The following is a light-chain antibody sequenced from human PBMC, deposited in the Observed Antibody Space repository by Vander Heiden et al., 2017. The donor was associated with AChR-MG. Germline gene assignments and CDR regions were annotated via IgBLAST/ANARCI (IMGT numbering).Light chain of an antibody. V-gene: IGKV3-15*01. J-gene: IGKJ4*01. CDR3: QQYNNWSLT. CDR1: QSVSSR. CDR2: GAS. Sequence: LVMPQSPSTLSVSPGERVTLSCRASQSVSSRLAWYQQKPGKAPRLVIYGASSRATDIPARFSGSGSGTEFTLTISSLQSEDFAVYCCQQYNNWSLTFGEGTEVEIK.